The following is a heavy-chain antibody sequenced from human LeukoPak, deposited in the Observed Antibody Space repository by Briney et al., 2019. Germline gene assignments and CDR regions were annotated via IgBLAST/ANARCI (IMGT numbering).Heavy chain of an antibody. V-gene: IGHV3-23*01. J-gene: IGHJ4*02. CDR1: GFTFSSYA. CDR3: AKRYCSGSSCTLVDY. Sequence: PGGSLRLSCAASGFTFSSYAMTWVRQAPGKGLEWVSLISASGSSAYYTDSVKGRFTISRDNSENTLYLQMNSLTAEDTAVYYCAKRYCSGSSCTLVDYWGQGTLVTVSP. CDR2: ISASGSSA. D-gene: IGHD2-15*01.